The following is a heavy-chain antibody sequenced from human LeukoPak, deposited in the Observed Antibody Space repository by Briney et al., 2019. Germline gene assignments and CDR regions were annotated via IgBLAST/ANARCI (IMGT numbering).Heavy chain of an antibody. CDR1: GFTFTRSA. Sequence: GTSVKVSCKASGFTFTRSAMQWVRQARGQRLEWIGWIVVGSGNTNSAQKFQERVTISRDMSTSTAYMELSSLRSEDTAVYYCAALVDYYDSSGYYVDYWGQGTLVTVSS. CDR2: IVVGSGNT. D-gene: IGHD3-22*01. V-gene: IGHV1-58*02. CDR3: AALVDYYDSSGYYVDY. J-gene: IGHJ4*02.